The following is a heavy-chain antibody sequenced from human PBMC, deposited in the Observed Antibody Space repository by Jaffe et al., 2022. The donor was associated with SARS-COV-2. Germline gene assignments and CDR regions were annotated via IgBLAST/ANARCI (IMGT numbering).Heavy chain of an antibody. CDR1: GYTFTSYA. CDR3: AREGSGWYVVGLFDP. V-gene: IGHV1-3*01. D-gene: IGHD6-19*01. CDR2: INAGNGNT. J-gene: IGHJ5*02. Sequence: QVQLVQSGAEVKKPGASVKVSCKASGYTFTSYAMHWVRQAPGQRLEWMGWINAGNGNTKYSQKFQGRVTITRDTSASTAYMELSSLRSEDTAVYYCAREGSGWYVVGLFDPWGQGTLVTVSS.